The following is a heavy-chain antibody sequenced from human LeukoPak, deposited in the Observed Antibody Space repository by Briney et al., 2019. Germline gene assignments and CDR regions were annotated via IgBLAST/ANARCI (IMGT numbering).Heavy chain of an antibody. CDR3: ARGGYYYDSSGYYYPFDY. Sequence: PSETLSLTCTVSGGSTTSGDYYWSWIRQPPGKGLEWIGYIYYSGSTYYNPSLKSRVTMSVDTSKNQFSLRLSSVTAAGTAVYYCARGGYYYDSSGYYYPFDYRGQGTLVTVSS. CDR1: GGSTTSGDYY. J-gene: IGHJ4*02. D-gene: IGHD3-22*01. CDR2: IYYSGST. V-gene: IGHV4-30-4*08.